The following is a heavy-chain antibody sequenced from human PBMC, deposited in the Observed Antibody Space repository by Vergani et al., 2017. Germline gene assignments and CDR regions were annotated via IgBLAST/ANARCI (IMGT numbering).Heavy chain of an antibody. V-gene: IGHV4-59*12. J-gene: IGHJ3*02. CDR2: ISYSGST. CDR1: GGSISSYY. CDR3: AREGYGGNSATFDI. D-gene: IGHD4-23*01. Sequence: QVQLQESGPGLVKPSETLSLTCSVSGGSISSYYWSWIRQPPGKGLEWIGFISYSGSTSYNPSLQSRVTISVDTSKNQFSLKLSSVTAADTAVYYCAREGYGGNSATFDIWGQGTMVTVSS.